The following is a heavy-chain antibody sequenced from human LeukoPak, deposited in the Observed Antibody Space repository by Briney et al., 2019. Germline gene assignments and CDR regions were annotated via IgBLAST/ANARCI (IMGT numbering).Heavy chain of an antibody. J-gene: IGHJ4*02. D-gene: IGHD2-2*01. V-gene: IGHV4-39*01. CDR1: GGSISSSSYY. Sequence: SETLSLTCTVSGGSISSSSYYWGWIRQPPGKGLEWIGSIYYSGSTYYNPSLKSRVTISVDTSKNQFSLKLSSVTAADTAVYYCARHLWPSGYPFDYWGQGTLVTVSS. CDR2: IYYSGST. CDR3: ARHLWPSGYPFDY.